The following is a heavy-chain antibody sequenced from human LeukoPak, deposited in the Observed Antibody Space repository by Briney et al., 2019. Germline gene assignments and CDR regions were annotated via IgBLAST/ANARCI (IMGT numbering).Heavy chain of an antibody. CDR2: ISSSSSYI. D-gene: IGHD2-15*01. V-gene: IGHV3-21*01. CDR1: GFTFSSYS. J-gene: IGHJ6*02. Sequence: GGSLRLSCAASGFTFSSYSMNWVRQAPGKGLEWVSSISSSSSYIYYADSVKGRFTISRDNAKNSLYLQMNSLRAEDTAVYYCARDLKVVRAWYYYGMDVWGQGTTVTVSS. CDR3: ARDLKVVRAWYYYGMDV.